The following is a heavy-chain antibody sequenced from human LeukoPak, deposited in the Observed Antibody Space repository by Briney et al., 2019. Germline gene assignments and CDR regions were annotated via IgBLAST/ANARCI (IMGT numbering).Heavy chain of an antibody. CDR3: ATEIINYDFWSLGY. CDR1: GYTLTELS. D-gene: IGHD3-3*01. J-gene: IGHJ4*02. CDR2: FDPEDGET. V-gene: IGHV1-24*01. Sequence: ASVKVSCKVSGYTLTELSMHWVRQAPRKGLEWMGGFDPEDGETIYAQKFQGRVTMTEDTSTDTAYMELSSLRSEDTAVYYCATEIINYDFWSLGYWGQGTLVTVSS.